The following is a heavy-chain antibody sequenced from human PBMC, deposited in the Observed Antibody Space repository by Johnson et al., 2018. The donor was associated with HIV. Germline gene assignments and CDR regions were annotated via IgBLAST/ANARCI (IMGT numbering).Heavy chain of an antibody. Sequence: VQLVESGGGLVKPGGSLRLSCAASGFTFSNAWMSWVRQAPGKGLEWVGRIKSKTDGGTTDYAAPVKGRFTISRDDSKNTLYLQIISLKTEDTAVYYCRLVEAIWGYRHAFDMWGQGT. D-gene: IGHD3-22*01. CDR1: GFTFSNAW. V-gene: IGHV3-15*01. CDR2: IKSKTDGGTT. J-gene: IGHJ3*02. CDR3: RLVEAIWGYRHAFDM.